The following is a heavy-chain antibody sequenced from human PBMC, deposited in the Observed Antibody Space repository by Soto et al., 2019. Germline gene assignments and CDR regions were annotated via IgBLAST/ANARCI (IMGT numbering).Heavy chain of an antibody. CDR3: ARGGPVVAATLGAFDI. J-gene: IGHJ3*02. Sequence: QVQLVQSGAEVKKPGSSVKVSCKASGGTFSSYAISWVRQAPGQGLEWMGGIIPIFGTANYAQKFQGRVPITADESTSTAYMELSSLRSEDTAVYYCARGGPVVAATLGAFDIWGQGTMVTVSS. CDR1: GGTFSSYA. D-gene: IGHD2-15*01. CDR2: IIPIFGTA. V-gene: IGHV1-69*12.